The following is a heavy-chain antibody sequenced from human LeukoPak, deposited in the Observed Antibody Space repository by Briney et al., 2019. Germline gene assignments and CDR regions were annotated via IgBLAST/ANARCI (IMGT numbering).Heavy chain of an antibody. CDR2: ISSSSYI. J-gene: IGHJ5*02. Sequence: GGTLRLSCAASGFTFSSYSMNWVRQAPGKGLEWVSSISSSSYIYYADSVKGRFTISRDNAKNSLYLQMNSLRAEDTAVYYCAREYSSSSFYPVWFDPWGQGTLVTVSS. CDR1: GFTFSSYS. CDR3: AREYSSSSFYPVWFDP. D-gene: IGHD6-6*01. V-gene: IGHV3-21*01.